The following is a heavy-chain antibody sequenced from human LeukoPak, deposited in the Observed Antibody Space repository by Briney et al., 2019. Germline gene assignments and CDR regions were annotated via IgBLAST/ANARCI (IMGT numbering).Heavy chain of an antibody. CDR1: GYTFTSYY. J-gene: IGHJ4*02. V-gene: IGHV1-8*02. Sequence: ASVKVSCKASGYTFTSYYIHWVRQTRGQGLEWMGWMNPNNGDTDYAQNFQGRVTMTRDTSMSTAYMELSSLRSEDTALYYCARGRIRYDDYSSGWFVFFEFWGQGSLVTVSS. D-gene: IGHD6-19*01. CDR3: ARGRIRYDDYSSGWFVFFEF. CDR2: MNPNNGDT.